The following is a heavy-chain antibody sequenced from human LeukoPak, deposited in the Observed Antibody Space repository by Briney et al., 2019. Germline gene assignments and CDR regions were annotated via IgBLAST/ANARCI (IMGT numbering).Heavy chain of an antibody. CDR1: GVSISNYY. D-gene: IGHD3-10*01. CDR2: IYYSGTT. J-gene: IGHJ4*02. V-gene: IGHV4-59*01. CDR3: ATVHSDYNLDN. Sequence: SETLSLTCTVSGVSISNYYWSWIRQPPGKGLEWIGYIYYSGTTNYNPSLKSRVTMSVDTSTNQFSLKLSSVTAADTAMYYCATVHSDYNLDNCGQGTLVTVSS.